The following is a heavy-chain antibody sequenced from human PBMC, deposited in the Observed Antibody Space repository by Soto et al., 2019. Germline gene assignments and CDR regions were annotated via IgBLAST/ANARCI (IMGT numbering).Heavy chain of an antibody. Sequence: QVQLVESGGGVVQPGRSLRLSCAASGFTFSSYAMHWVRQAPGKGLEWVAVISYDGSNKYYADSVKGRFTISRDNSKNTLYLQMNSLSPEDTAVYYCARATSGWYKDAFDIWGQGTMVTVSS. CDR1: GFTFSSYA. CDR3: ARATSGWYKDAFDI. V-gene: IGHV3-30-3*01. D-gene: IGHD6-19*01. CDR2: ISYDGSNK. J-gene: IGHJ3*02.